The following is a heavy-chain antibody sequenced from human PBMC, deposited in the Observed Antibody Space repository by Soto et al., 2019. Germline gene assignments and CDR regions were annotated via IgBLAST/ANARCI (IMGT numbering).Heavy chain of an antibody. Sequence: QVQLVQSGAEVKKPGSSVKVSCKASGGTFSSYAISWVRQSPGQGLEWMGGIIPIFGTANYAQKFQGRVTITADESTSTAYMELSSLRSEDTAVYYWARALVTMVRGDHKGYYFDYWGQGTLVTVSS. J-gene: IGHJ4*02. CDR1: GGTFSSYA. D-gene: IGHD3-10*01. CDR2: IIPIFGTA. CDR3: ARALVTMVRGDHKGYYFDY. V-gene: IGHV1-69*01.